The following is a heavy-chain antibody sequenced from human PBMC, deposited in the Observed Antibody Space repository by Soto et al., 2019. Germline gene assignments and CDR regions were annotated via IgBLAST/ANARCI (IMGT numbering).Heavy chain of an antibody. CDR2: IWYDGSNK. D-gene: IGHD1-26*01. Sequence: QVQLVESGGGVVQPGRSLRLSCAASGFTFSSYGMHGVRQAPGKGLEWVAVIWYDGSNKYYADSVKGRFTISRDNSKNTLYLQMNSLRAEDTAVYYCARSPLVGALSWWGQGTLVTVSS. CDR1: GFTFSSYG. CDR3: ARSPLVGALSW. J-gene: IGHJ4*02. V-gene: IGHV3-33*01.